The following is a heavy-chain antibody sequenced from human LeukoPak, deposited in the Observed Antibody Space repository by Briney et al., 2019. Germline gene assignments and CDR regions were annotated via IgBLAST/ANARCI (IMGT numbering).Heavy chain of an antibody. Sequence: GGSLRLSCAASGFTFSSHAMSWVRQAPGKGLEWVSAISGSGGSTYYADSVKGRFTISRDNSKNTLYLQMNSLRAEDTAVYYCAKDPYIVSSTSQNWFDPWGQGTLVTVSS. CDR1: GFTFSSHA. CDR3: AKDPYIVSSTSQNWFDP. D-gene: IGHD2-2*01. CDR2: ISGSGGST. J-gene: IGHJ5*02. V-gene: IGHV3-23*01.